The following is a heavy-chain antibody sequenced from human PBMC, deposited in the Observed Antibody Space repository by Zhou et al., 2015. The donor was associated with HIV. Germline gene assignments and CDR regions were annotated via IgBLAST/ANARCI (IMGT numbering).Heavy chain of an antibody. CDR3: ATGPRIDDVLTDYSSAFDI. J-gene: IGHJ3*02. CDR2: FDRKDGDT. Sequence: QVQLVQSGAEMKKPGASVRVSCKVSGYTVTELSIHWVRQAPGQGLEWLGGFDRKDGDTLYSQKFQARFFVSEDTSADTPYMDLSSLTSEDTAVYYCATGPRIDDVLTDYSSAFDIWAKGRWSPSLQ. V-gene: IGHV1-24*01. CDR1: GYTVTELS. D-gene: IGHD3-9*01.